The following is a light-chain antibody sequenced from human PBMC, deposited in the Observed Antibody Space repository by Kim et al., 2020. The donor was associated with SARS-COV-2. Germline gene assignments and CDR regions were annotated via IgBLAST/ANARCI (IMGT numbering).Light chain of an antibody. J-gene: IGLJ2*01. CDR3: SSRTSGRTLV. CDR1: RRDIGGFEY. V-gene: IGLV2-14*03. CDR2: AVS. Sequence: QSALTQPASVSGSPGQSLTISCTGTRRDIGGFEYVSWYQQHPGKAPKVLIFAVSHRPSGVSPRFSASKSGNTASLTISGLQADDEAVYYCSSRTSGRTLVFGGGTKLTVL.